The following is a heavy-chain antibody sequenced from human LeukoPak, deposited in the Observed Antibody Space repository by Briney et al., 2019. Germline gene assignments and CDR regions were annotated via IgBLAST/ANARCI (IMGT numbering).Heavy chain of an antibody. CDR2: MNPNSGNT. D-gene: IGHD3-10*01. Sequence: ASVKVSCKASGGTFSSYAISWVRQATGQGLEWMGWMNPNSGNTGYAQKFQGRVTMTRNTSISTAYMELSSLRSEDTAVYYCAILWFGELLYFDYWGQGTLVTVSS. V-gene: IGHV1-8*02. CDR1: GGTFSSYA. J-gene: IGHJ4*02. CDR3: AILWFGELLYFDY.